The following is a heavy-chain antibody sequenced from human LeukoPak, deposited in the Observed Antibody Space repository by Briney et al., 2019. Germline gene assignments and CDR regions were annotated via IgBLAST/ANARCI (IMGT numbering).Heavy chain of an antibody. CDR1: GGTFSSYA. D-gene: IGHD3-22*01. CDR3: AKSFLHCYDSSGYLGYFDY. J-gene: IGHJ4*02. CDR2: IIPILGIA. Sequence: ASVKVSCKASGGTFSSYAISWVRQAPGQGLEWMGRIIPILGIANYAQKFQGRVTITADKSTSTAYMELSSLRSEDTAVYYCAKSFLHCYDSSGYLGYFDYWGQGTLVTVSS. V-gene: IGHV1-69*04.